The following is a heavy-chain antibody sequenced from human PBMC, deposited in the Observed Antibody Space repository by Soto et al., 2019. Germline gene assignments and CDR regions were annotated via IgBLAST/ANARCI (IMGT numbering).Heavy chain of an antibody. J-gene: IGHJ4*02. Sequence: GGSLRLSCAASGFTFRSYSMNWVRQAPGKGLEWLSYINPSSGSIYYADSVKGRFTISRDNAKNSLFLQLNSLRADDTAVYFCARVPSQFSSSWYNGFDYWGQGTLVTVSS. D-gene: IGHD6-13*01. CDR1: GFTFRSYS. CDR2: INPSSGSI. CDR3: ARVPSQFSSSWYNGFDY. V-gene: IGHV3-48*01.